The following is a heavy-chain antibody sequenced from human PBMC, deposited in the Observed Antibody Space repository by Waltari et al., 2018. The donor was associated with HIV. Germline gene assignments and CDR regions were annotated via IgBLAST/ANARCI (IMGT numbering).Heavy chain of an antibody. V-gene: IGHV1-69*01. D-gene: IGHD4-17*01. CDR3: ARNGDYAPAY. Sequence: QVRLVQSGAEVKKPGSSVKVSCRASGDTFRTYTISWGRQAPGQGLEWMGGITPIFKTTKYAQKFQGRVTLTADESTRTTYMELTSLRSDDTAMYYCARNGDYAPAYWGQGTLVTVSS. CDR1: GDTFRTYT. J-gene: IGHJ4*02. CDR2: ITPIFKTT.